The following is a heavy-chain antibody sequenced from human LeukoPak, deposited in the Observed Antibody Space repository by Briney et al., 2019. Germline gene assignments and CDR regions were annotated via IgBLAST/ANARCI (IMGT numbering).Heavy chain of an antibody. CDR1: GYSISSGYY. CDR3: ARVRDDYGGNSDAFDI. J-gene: IGHJ3*02. V-gene: IGHV4-38-2*02. Sequence: PSETLSLTCTVSGYSISSGYYWGWIRQPPGKGLEWIGSIYHSGSTYCNPSLKSRITISVDTSKNQFSLKLSSVTAADTAVYYCARVRDDYGGNSDAFDIWGQGTMVTVSS. CDR2: IYHSGST. D-gene: IGHD4-23*01.